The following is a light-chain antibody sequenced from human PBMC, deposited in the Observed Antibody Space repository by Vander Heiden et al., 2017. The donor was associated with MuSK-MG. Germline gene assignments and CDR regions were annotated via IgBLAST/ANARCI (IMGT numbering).Light chain of an antibody. J-gene: IGKJ4*01. Sequence: DIQFTQSPSSLSASVGDRVTITCRASQSISSYLNWYQQKPGKAPKLLIYAASSLQSGVPSRFSGSGSGTDFTLTISSLQPEDFATYYCQQSYSTPRLTFGGGTKVEIK. CDR2: AAS. V-gene: IGKV1-39*01. CDR1: QSISSY. CDR3: QQSYSTPRLT.